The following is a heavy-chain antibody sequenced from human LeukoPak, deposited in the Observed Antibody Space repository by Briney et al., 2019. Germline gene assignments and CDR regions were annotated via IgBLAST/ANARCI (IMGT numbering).Heavy chain of an antibody. CDR2: INHSGST. D-gene: IGHD2-15*01. J-gene: IGHJ4*02. CDR1: GGSFSGYY. V-gene: IGHV4-34*01. CDR3: ARGNLPIVVVVAATRWFDY. Sequence: MPSETLSLTCAVYGGSFSGYYWSWIRQPPGKGLEWIGEINHSGSTNYNPSLKSRATISVDTSKNQFSLKLSSVTAADTAVYYCARGNLPIVVVVAATRWFDYWGQGTLVTVSS.